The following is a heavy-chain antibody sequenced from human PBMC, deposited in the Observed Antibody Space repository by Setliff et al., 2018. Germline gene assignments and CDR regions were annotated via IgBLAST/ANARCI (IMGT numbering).Heavy chain of an antibody. V-gene: IGHV3-64*01. CDR1: GFPLSSYA. D-gene: IGHD3-22*01. CDR3: AREYFDNSGYYPNYFDY. CDR2: IRSNGGST. Sequence: GSLSLSCAASGFPLSSYAMHWVRRAPGKGLEFVSAIRSNGGSTYYANSVKGRFTIFRDDSKNTLYLQMGHLRAEDLAVYYCAREYFDNSGYYPNYFDYWGQGTLVTVSS. J-gene: IGHJ4*02.